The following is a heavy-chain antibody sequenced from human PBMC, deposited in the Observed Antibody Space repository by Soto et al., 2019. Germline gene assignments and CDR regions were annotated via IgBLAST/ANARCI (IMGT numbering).Heavy chain of an antibody. CDR3: ARGACITCYYDEWFDT. J-gene: IGHJ5*02. CDR2: ISGSGDNI. V-gene: IGHV3-11*01. D-gene: IGHD2-15*01. Sequence: QVQLVESGGGLVKPGGSLRVSCAASGFSFSDYYMTWIRQAPGKGLEWVSYISGSGDNIHYAESVKGRLTISRDNAKNSLYLQMDSLRVEDTAVYYCARGACITCYYDEWFDTWGQGTLVTVSS. CDR1: GFSFSDYY.